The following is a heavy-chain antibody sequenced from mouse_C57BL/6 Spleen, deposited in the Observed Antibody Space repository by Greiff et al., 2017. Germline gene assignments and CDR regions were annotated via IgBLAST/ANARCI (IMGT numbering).Heavy chain of an antibody. CDR2: IYPGSGNT. CDR1: GYSFTSYY. V-gene: IGHV1-66*01. CDR3: ARVRYYGSSYDFAY. D-gene: IGHD1-1*01. J-gene: IGHJ3*01. Sequence: VQLQQSGPELVKPGASVTISCKASGYSFTSYYIHWVKQMPGQGLEWIGWIYPGSGNTKYNEKFKGKATLTADTSSSTAYVQLSSLTSEDSAVYFCARVRYYGSSYDFAYWGQGTLVTVSA.